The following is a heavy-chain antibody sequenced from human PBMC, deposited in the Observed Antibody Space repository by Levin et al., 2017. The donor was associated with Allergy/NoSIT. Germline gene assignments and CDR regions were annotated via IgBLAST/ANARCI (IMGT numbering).Heavy chain of an antibody. J-gene: IGHJ6*03. Sequence: SVKVSCQASGTFNTYAISWVRQAPGQGLEWMGGIIPIYGTAQYPQKFEDRVTITADKSTTTAYMELSSLRPDDTAVYYCARVPGPFYFYFMDVWGNGTAVTVSS. CDR1: GTFNTYA. V-gene: IGHV1-69*06. CDR2: IIPIYGTA. CDR3: ARVPGPFYFYFMDV. D-gene: IGHD2/OR15-2a*01.